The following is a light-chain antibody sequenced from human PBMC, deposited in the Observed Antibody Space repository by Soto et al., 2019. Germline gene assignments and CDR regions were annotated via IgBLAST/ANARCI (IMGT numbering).Light chain of an antibody. CDR1: QSVSSNY. CDR2: GAS. CDR3: QQYDTSPRT. V-gene: IGKV3-20*01. Sequence: EVMLTQSPGTLSLSPGERATLSCRASQSVSSNYLAWYQQKSGQAPRLLIYGASNRATGIPDRFSGSRSGTDFTLTIRRLEPEDFAVYYCQQYDTSPRTFGQGTKVEF. J-gene: IGKJ1*01.